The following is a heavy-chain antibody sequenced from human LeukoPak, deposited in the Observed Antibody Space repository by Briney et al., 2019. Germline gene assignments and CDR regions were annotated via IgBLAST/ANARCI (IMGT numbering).Heavy chain of an antibody. D-gene: IGHD6-13*01. CDR1: GFTFDDYA. CDR2: ISWNSGSI. Sequence: GGSLRLSCAASGFTFDDYAMHWVRQAPGKGLEWVSGISWNSGSIGYADSVKGRFTISRDNAKNSLHLQMNSLRAEDTALYYCAKDIRSYSGSWYGLDYWGQGTLVTVSS. V-gene: IGHV3-9*01. J-gene: IGHJ4*02. CDR3: AKDIRSYSGSWYGLDY.